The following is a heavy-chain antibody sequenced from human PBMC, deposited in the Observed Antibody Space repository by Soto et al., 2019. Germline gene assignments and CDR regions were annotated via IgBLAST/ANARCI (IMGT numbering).Heavy chain of an antibody. J-gene: IGHJ4*02. CDR1: GGSISSGDYY. V-gene: IGHV4-30-4*01. Sequence: QVQLQESGPGLVKPSQTLSLTCTVSGGSISSGDYYWSWIRQPPGKGLEWIGYIYYSGSTYYNPSLKRRVTISVDTSKNQFSLKLSSVTAADTAVYYCARVLAGGLSPFDYWGQGTLVTVSS. CDR2: IYYSGST. D-gene: IGHD3-16*01. CDR3: ARVLAGGLSPFDY.